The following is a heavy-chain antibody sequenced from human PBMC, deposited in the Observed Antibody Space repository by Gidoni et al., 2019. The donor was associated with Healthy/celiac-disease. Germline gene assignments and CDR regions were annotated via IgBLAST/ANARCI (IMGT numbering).Heavy chain of an antibody. V-gene: IGHV4-59*01. D-gene: IGHD6-19*01. CDR1: GGSISSYY. Sequence: QVQLQESGPGLVQPSETLSLTCTVSGGSISSYYWSWIRQPPGKGLELIGYIYYSGSTNYNPSLKSRVTISVDTSKNQFSLKLSSVTAADTAVYYCARGVAGTVATYDYWGQGTLVTVSS. CDR2: IYYSGST. CDR3: ARGVAGTVATYDY. J-gene: IGHJ4*02.